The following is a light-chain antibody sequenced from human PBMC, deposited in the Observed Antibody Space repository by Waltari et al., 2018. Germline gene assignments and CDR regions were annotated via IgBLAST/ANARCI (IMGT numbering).Light chain of an antibody. J-gene: IGKJ4*01. CDR1: QSIITY. CDR2: DAS. V-gene: IGKV3-11*01. CDR3: QQRSNLPVT. Sequence: LQPSGAMLLLSGGGGTTLSCRASQSIITYLAWYQQKPGQAPRLLIYDASSRATGIPARFSGSGSGTDFTLTISSLEPEDFAVYYCQQRSNLPVTFGRGTKVEIK.